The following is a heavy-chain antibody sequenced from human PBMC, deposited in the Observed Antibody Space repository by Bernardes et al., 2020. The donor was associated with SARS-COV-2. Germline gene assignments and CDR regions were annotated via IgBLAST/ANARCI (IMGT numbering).Heavy chain of an antibody. V-gene: IGHV3-48*03. CDR3: ARGLLNSKYYNDYYGMDV. J-gene: IGHJ6*02. CDR1: GFTFSRYE. D-gene: IGHD4-4*01. CDR2: FGSSGYTI. Sequence: GGSLRLSCAASGFTFSRYEMNWVRQAPGKGLEWVSYFGSSGYTIYYADSVRGRFTMSRDNAKNSLYLQMNSLRAEDTAIYYCARGLLNSKYYNDYYGMDVWGQGTTVTVSS.